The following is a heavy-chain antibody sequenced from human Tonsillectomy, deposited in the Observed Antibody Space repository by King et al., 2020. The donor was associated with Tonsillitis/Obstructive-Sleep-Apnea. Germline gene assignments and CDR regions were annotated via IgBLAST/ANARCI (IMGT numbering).Heavy chain of an antibody. CDR2: ISGRGGST. Sequence: VQLLESGGDLVQPGGSLRLSCAAPGFTFSSYAMAWVRQAPGKGLEWVSTISGRGGSTYYADSVKGRFTISRDNSKNTVYLQMSSLRAEDTAVYYCASREGAYDYFDFWGQGTLVTVSS. J-gene: IGHJ4*02. D-gene: IGHD5-12*01. CDR1: GFTFSSYA. V-gene: IGHV3-23*01. CDR3: ASREGAYDYFDF.